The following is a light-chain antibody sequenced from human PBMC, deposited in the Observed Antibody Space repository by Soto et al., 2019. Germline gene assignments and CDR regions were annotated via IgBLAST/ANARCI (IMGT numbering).Light chain of an antibody. V-gene: IGKV1-39*01. J-gene: IGKJ1*01. Sequence: DIQTTQSPPSLSASMGDRITITCRASQSINTYLNWYQQKPGNAPKLLIYAASSLQSGVPSRFSGNGSGTDFTLSISSLRPVDFATYYCPQSYSIPCTFGPGTQVDIK. CDR2: AAS. CDR3: PQSYSIPCT. CDR1: QSINTY.